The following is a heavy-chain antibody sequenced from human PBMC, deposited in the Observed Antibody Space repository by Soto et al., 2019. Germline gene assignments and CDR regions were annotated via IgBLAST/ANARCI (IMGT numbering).Heavy chain of an antibody. V-gene: IGHV3-21*01. CDR1: GFTFSSYS. CDR2: ISSSSRYI. CDR3: AREERSTGDY. Sequence: EVQLVESGGGLVKPGGSLRLSCAASGFTFSSYSMNWVRQAPGKGLEWVSSISSSSRYIYYADSVKGRFTISRDNAKNSLYLQMNSLRAEDTAVYYCAREERSTGDYGGQGTLVTVSS. J-gene: IGHJ4*02. D-gene: IGHD2-2*01.